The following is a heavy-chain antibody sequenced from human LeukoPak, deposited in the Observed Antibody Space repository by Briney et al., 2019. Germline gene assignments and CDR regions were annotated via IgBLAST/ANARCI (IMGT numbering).Heavy chain of an antibody. Sequence: GGSLRLSCAASGFTFSSYEMNWVRQAPGKGLEWVSAISGSGVTTYYADSVKGRLTISKDNSKNTLYLQINSLRVDDTAVYYCAKGGPNYYGSGNEIDRWGQGTLVTVSS. CDR1: GFTFSSYE. CDR2: ISGSGVTT. J-gene: IGHJ4*02. D-gene: IGHD3-10*01. V-gene: IGHV3-23*01. CDR3: AKGGPNYYGSGNEIDR.